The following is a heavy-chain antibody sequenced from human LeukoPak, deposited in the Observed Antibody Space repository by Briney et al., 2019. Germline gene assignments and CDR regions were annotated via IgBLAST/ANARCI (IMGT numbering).Heavy chain of an antibody. Sequence: SETLSLTCTVSGGSIRSSSYNWGWIRQPPGKGLEWIGSIHYTGTTFYNPSLKSRVTISVDTSKNQFSLKLSSVTAADTAVYYCATLSWPGRGSRFDSWGQGTLVTVSS. D-gene: IGHD2/OR15-2a*01. CDR2: IHYTGTT. J-gene: IGHJ5*01. CDR1: GGSIRSSSYN. CDR3: ATLSWPGRGSRFDS. V-gene: IGHV4-39*07.